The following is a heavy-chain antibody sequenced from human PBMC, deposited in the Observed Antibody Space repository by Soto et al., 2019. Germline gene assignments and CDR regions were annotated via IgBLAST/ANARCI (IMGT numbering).Heavy chain of an antibody. CDR2: IYWDDDK. Sequence: SGPTLVNPTQTLTLTCTFSGFSLSTTGVGVGWIRQPPGKALEWLAIIYWDDDKRYSPSLKSRLTITKDTSNNQVVLTMTNMDPVVTATYYCARESRRFFDCWGQGTLVTVSS. CDR3: ARESRRFFDC. J-gene: IGHJ4*02. V-gene: IGHV2-5*02. D-gene: IGHD2-2*01. CDR1: GFSLSTTGVG.